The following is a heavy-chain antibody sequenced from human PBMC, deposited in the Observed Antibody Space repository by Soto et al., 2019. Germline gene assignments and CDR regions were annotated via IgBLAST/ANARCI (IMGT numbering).Heavy chain of an antibody. CDR3: VRSIAGYCSGSACYSGGHHFDS. V-gene: IGHV4-30-4*01. D-gene: IGHD2-15*01. Sequence: QVQLQESGPGLVKPLQTLSLSCNVSGVSLSTWDFFWNWVRQSPGMGLEWIGFIDHSGSTVSNPCLRSRLSIVLDTPTNQFSLRLPSVTAADTAVYSCVRSIAGYCSGSACYSGGHHFDSWGPGTVVTVSS. J-gene: IGHJ4*02. CDR2: IDHSGST. CDR1: GVSLSTWDFF.